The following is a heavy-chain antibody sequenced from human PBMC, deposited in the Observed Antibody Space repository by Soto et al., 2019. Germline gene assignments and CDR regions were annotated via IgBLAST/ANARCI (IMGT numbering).Heavy chain of an antibody. CDR3: ARGGEIQLWSYYYYYGMDV. J-gene: IGHJ6*02. CDR2: INPSGGST. Sequence: QVQLVQSEAEVKKPGASVKVSCKASGYTFTSYYMHWVRQAPGQGLEWMGIINPSGGSTSYAQKFQGRVTKTRDTSTSTVYMELSSLRSEDTAVYYCARGGEIQLWSYYYYYGMDVWGQGTTVTLSS. D-gene: IGHD5-18*01. V-gene: IGHV1-46*03. CDR1: GYTFTSYY.